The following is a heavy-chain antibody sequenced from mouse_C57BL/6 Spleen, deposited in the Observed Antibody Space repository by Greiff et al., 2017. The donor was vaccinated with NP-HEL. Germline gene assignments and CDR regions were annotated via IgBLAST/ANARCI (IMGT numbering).Heavy chain of an antibody. D-gene: IGHD2-3*01. CDR3: AREGLYDGYYPAWFAY. CDR1: GFSLTSYG. CDR2: IWSGGST. Sequence: QVQLQQSGPGLVQPSQSLSITCTVSGFSLTSYGVHWVRQSPGKGLEWLGVIWSGGSTDYNAAFISRLSISKDNSKSQVFFKMNSLQADDTAIYYCAREGLYDGYYPAWFAYWGQGTLVTVSA. J-gene: IGHJ3*01. V-gene: IGHV2-2*01.